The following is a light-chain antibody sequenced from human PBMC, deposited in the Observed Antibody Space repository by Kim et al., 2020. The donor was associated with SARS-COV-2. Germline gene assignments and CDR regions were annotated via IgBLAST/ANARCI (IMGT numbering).Light chain of an antibody. CDR1: SSNIGANYD. V-gene: IGLV1-40*01. CDR2: ATN. Sequence: QRVTLSCTGSSSNIGANYDVNWYQQHPGAAPKLLIYATNNRPSGVPDRFSGSKSGTSAFLAITGLQAEDEADYYCQSYDSSLSASVFGGGTQLTVL. CDR3: QSYDSSLSASV. J-gene: IGLJ3*02.